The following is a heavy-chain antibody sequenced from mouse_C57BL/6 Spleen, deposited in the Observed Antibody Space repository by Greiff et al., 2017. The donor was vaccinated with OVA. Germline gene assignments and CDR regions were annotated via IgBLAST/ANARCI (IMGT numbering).Heavy chain of an antibody. CDR2: ISSGSSTI. J-gene: IGHJ2*01. CDR1: GFTFSDYG. CDR3: ARMDYYGSSGY. Sequence: DVHLVESGGGLVKPGGSLKLSCAASGFTFSDYGMHWVRQAPEKGLEWVAYISSGSSTIYYADTVKGRFTISRDNAKNTLFLQMTSLRSEDTAMYYCARMDYYGSSGYWGQGTTLTVSS. V-gene: IGHV5-17*01. D-gene: IGHD1-1*01.